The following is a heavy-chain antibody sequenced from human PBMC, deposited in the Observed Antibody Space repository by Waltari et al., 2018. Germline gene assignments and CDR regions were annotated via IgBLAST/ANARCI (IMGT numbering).Heavy chain of an antibody. J-gene: IGHJ4*02. CDR3: TTDYYYDSSGYFLFDY. CDR1: GFTFDDYA. Sequence: EVQLVESGGVVVQPGGSLRLSCAASGFTFDDYAMHWVRQAPGKGLEWVGRIKSKTDGGTTDYAAPVKGRFTISRDDSKNTLYLQMNSLKTEDTAVYYCTTDYYYDSSGYFLFDYWGQGTLVTVSS. CDR2: IKSKTDGGTT. D-gene: IGHD3-22*01. V-gene: IGHV3-15*01.